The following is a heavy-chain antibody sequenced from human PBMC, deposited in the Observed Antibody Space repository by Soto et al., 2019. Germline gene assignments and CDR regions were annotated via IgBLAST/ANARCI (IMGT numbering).Heavy chain of an antibody. CDR2: IIPMFGIG. D-gene: IGHD1-26*01. Sequence: QVPLVQSGAEVKMPGSSVRVSCKASGGSFSNYAISWVRQAPGQGLEWMGGIIPMFGIGNYAEKFLGRVTITADESTSTSHMELSSLRSEDTAVYFCARAYRENYFYAMDVWGQGTTVTVSS. J-gene: IGHJ6*02. V-gene: IGHV1-69*01. CDR3: ARAYRENYFYAMDV. CDR1: GGSFSNYA.